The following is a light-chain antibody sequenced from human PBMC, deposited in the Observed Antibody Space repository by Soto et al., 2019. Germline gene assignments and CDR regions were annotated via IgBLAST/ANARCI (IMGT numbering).Light chain of an antibody. CDR2: GAS. CDR3: QQYNNWPPRT. Sequence: EIVMTQSPATLSVSPGERATLSCRASQSVSSNLAWYQQKPGQAPRLLIYGASTRATGIPARFSGSGSGPEFTLTISSLQSEDFAVYYCQQYNNWPPRTFGGGTKVEIK. V-gene: IGKV3-15*01. J-gene: IGKJ4*01. CDR1: QSVSSN.